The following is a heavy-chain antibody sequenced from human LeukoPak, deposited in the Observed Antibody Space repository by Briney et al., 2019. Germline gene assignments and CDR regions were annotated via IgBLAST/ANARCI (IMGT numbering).Heavy chain of an antibody. Sequence: SETLSLTCTVSGGSISSSRYYWGWIRQPPGKGLEGIGSISYSGSTYYNPSLKSRVTISVDTSKNQFSLKLSSVTAADTAVYYCARLGPVWVQGEDYWGQGTLVTVSS. CDR1: GGSISSSRYY. CDR3: ARLGPVWVQGEDY. J-gene: IGHJ4*02. CDR2: ISYSGST. D-gene: IGHD3-10*01. V-gene: IGHV4-39*01.